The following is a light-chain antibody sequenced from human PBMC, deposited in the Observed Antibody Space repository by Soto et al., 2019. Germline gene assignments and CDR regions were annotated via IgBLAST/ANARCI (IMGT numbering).Light chain of an antibody. CDR1: QSVDIN. J-gene: IGKJ5*01. CDR2: GAS. CDR3: QQSYSSPHT. Sequence: EIVMTQSPATLSVSPGERATLSCRASQSVDINLAWYQKKAGQAPRLPIYGASTRATAIPARFSGSGSGTEFTLTISSLQPEDFATYYCQQSYSSPHTFGHGTRLEIK. V-gene: IGKV3-15*01.